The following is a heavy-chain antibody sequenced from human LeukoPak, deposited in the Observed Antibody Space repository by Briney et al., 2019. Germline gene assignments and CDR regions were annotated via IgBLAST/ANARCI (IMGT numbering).Heavy chain of an antibody. V-gene: IGHV5-51*01. Sequence: GESLKISCKGSGYSFTTSWIGWVRQMPGKGLEWMGIIYPGDSENTYSPSFQGQVTISVDKSSSTAYLQWSSLKASDTAMYYCARTTAGAFDICGEGTMVTVSS. CDR3: ARTTAGAFDI. D-gene: IGHD4-17*01. J-gene: IGHJ3*02. CDR2: IYPGDSEN. CDR1: GYSFTTSW.